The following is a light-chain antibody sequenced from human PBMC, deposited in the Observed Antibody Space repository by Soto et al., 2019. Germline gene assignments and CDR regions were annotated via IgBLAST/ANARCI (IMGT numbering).Light chain of an antibody. J-gene: IGLJ2*01. Sequence: QSVLTQPPSVSEAPRQRVTISCSGSSSNIGDNAVNWYQQLPGKAPKVIIYYDDLRPSGVSDRFSGSKSGTSASLAISGLQSEDEADYYCAAWDDSLSAVVFGGGTKRTVL. CDR2: YDD. V-gene: IGLV1-36*01. CDR3: AAWDDSLSAVV. CDR1: SSNIGDNA.